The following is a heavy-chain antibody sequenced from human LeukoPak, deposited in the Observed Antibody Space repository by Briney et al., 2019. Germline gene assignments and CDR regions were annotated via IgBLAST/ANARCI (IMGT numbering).Heavy chain of an antibody. Sequence: SVKVSCEASGGTFSSYAISWVRQAPGQGLEWMGGIIPIFGTANYAQKFQGRVTITTDESTSTAYMELSSLRSEDTAVYYCARAGYGGNRIDYWGQGTLVTASS. V-gene: IGHV1-69*05. CDR1: GGTFSSYA. D-gene: IGHD4-23*01. CDR3: ARAGYGGNRIDY. CDR2: IIPIFGTA. J-gene: IGHJ4*02.